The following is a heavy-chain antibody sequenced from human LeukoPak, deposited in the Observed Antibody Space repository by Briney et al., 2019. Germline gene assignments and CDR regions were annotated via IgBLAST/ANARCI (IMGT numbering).Heavy chain of an antibody. CDR2: IKHDGSEK. D-gene: IGHD3-3*01. Sequence: GGSLRLSCAASGFIFTNYFMSWVRQAPGKGLEWVASIKHDGSEKYYVDSVRGRFTISRDNTMNSLYLQISSLRAEDTAVYYCATDRGWRTSGYYLYYFEYWGQGTLVTYSS. CDR1: GFIFTNYF. J-gene: IGHJ4*02. CDR3: ATDRGWRTSGYYLYYFEY. V-gene: IGHV3-7*01.